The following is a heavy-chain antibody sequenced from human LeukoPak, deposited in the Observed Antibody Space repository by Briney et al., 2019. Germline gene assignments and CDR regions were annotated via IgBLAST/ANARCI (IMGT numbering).Heavy chain of an antibody. CDR3: AKQLGYCSDGSCYFPY. Sequence: GGSLRLSCVVSGFTFSSYAMSWVRQAPGKGLEWVSAISGSAGSTNYAASVKGRFTISRDNSKSTLCLQMNSLRAEDTAVYYCAKQLGYCSDGSCYFPYWGQGTLVTVSS. CDR2: ISGSAGST. CDR1: GFTFSSYA. J-gene: IGHJ4*02. V-gene: IGHV3-23*01. D-gene: IGHD2-15*01.